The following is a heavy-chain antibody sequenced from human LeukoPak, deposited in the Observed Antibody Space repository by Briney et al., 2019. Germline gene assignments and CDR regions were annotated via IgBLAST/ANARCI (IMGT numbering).Heavy chain of an antibody. D-gene: IGHD6-6*01. CDR1: GFTFSSYG. CDR2: ISYDGSNK. V-gene: IGHV3-30*18. J-gene: IGHJ4*02. CDR3: AKSARPLDY. Sequence: PGRSLRLSCAASGFTFSSYGMPWVRQAPGKGLEWVAVISYDGSNKYYADSVKGRFTISRDNSKNTLYLQMNSLRAEDTAVYYCAKSARPLDYWGQGTLVTVSS.